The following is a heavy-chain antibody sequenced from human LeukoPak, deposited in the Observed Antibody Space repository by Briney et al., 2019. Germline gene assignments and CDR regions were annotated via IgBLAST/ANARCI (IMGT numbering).Heavy chain of an antibody. CDR3: ARVQGGGLPRWY. CDR1: GFTVSSNY. Sequence: GGSLRLSCAASGFTVSSNYMSWVRQAPGKGREWVSVIYSDGSTYYADSVKGRFTISRDNSKNTLYLQMNSLRAEDTAVYYCARVQGGGLPRWYWGQGTLVTVSS. CDR2: IYSDGST. V-gene: IGHV3-66*01. J-gene: IGHJ4*02. D-gene: IGHD2-15*01.